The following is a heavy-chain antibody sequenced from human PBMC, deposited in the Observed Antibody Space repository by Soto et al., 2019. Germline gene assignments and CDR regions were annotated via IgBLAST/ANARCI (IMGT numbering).Heavy chain of an antibody. Sequence: EVHLLDSGGGLVQPAGSLSLSCAGSGFTLSNYVMSWVRQATGKRLEWVSSISGTGDNTYYAHSVKRRLTISRDNSKNTGFLQMNSLRAEDTAVYYCAKLTLVLALGVHYWGQGALGPVSS. CDR1: GFTLSNYV. V-gene: IGHV3-23*01. J-gene: IGHJ4*02. CDR2: ISGTGDNT. D-gene: IGHD3-10*01. CDR3: AKLTLVLALGVHY.